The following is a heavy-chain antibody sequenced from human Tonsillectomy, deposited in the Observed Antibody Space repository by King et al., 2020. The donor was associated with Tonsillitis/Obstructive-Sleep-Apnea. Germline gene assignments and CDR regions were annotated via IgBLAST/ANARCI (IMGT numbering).Heavy chain of an antibody. J-gene: IGHJ6*02. Sequence: EVQLVESGGGLVQPGGPLSSSCAASGFTFKTYEMNWVRQAPGKGLEWVSYISSSDSTIYYAASVRGRFTISRDNAKNSLFLQINSLRVEDTAVYYCASLLIPTGYGMDVWGQGTTVTVSS. CDR3: ASLLIPTGYGMDV. CDR1: GFTFKTYE. V-gene: IGHV3-48*03. D-gene: IGHD3-16*01. CDR2: ISSSDSTI.